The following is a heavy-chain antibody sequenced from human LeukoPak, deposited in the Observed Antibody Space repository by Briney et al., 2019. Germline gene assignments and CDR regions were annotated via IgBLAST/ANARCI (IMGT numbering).Heavy chain of an antibody. CDR3: ARARCSSTSCYIDYYYGMDV. D-gene: IGHD2-2*02. J-gene: IGHJ6*04. CDR1: GGSFSGYY. CDR2: INHSGSI. Sequence: PSETLSLTCAVYGGSFSGYYWSWLRQPPGKGLEWIGEINHSGSINYNPSLKSRVTISVDTSKNQFSLKLSSVTAADTAVYYCARARCSSTSCYIDYYYGMDVWGKGTTVTVSS. V-gene: IGHV4-34*01.